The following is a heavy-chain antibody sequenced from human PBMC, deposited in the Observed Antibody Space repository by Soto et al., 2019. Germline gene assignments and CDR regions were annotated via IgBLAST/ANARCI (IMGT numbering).Heavy chain of an antibody. CDR3: AKVSAAGTRWFDS. CDR2: IDYRGRT. CDR1: GASISSGGFY. V-gene: IGHV4-31*01. J-gene: IGHJ5*01. D-gene: IGHD6-13*01. Sequence: QVQLQESGPGLVQPSQTLSLTCTVSGASISSGGFYWSWIRQFPGKGLEWIGYIDYRGRTFYNPSLKSPATISRDTSKSQFSLNVNSVTAADTAVFYCAKVSAAGTRWFDSWGQGTLVTVSS.